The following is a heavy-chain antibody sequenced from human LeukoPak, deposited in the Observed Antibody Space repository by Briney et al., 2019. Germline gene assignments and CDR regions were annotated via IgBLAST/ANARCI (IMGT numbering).Heavy chain of an antibody. CDR1: GDSVSSNSVT. J-gene: IGHJ5*02. Sequence: SQTLSLTCAISGDSVSSNSVTWNWIRQSPSRGLEWLGRTYYRSTWYNDYAVSVRGRITVNPDTSKNQFSLHLNSVTPEDTAVYYCARRLTQFDCFDPWGQGILVTVSS. CDR3: ARRLTQFDCFDP. V-gene: IGHV6-1*01. CDR2: TYYRSTWYN. D-gene: IGHD2-21*02.